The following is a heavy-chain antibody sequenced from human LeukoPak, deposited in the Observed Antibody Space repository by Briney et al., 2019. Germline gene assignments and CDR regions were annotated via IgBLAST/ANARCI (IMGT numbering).Heavy chain of an antibody. Sequence: ASVKVSCKASGYTFTSYAMNWVRQAPGQGLEWMGWINTNTGNPTYAQGFTGRFVFSLDTSVSTAYLEISSLKAEDTAVYYCARDLEHYGSGNYYQSNDWGQGTLVTVSS. CDR3: ARDLEHYGSGNYYQSND. CDR1: GYTFTSYA. CDR2: INTNTGNP. D-gene: IGHD3-10*01. V-gene: IGHV7-4-1*02. J-gene: IGHJ4*02.